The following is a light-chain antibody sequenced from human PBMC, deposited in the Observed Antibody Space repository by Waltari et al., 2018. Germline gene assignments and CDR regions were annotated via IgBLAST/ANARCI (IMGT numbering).Light chain of an antibody. CDR2: LGS. CDR1: QSLLHRNGYNY. V-gene: IGKV2-28*01. J-gene: IGKJ4*01. Sequence: DIVMTQSPLSLPVTPGEPAYISCRSSQSLLHRNGYNYLDWYLQKSGQSPQLLMYLGSSRASGVPDRFSGSGSGTDFTLKISRVEAEDVGVYYCMQALQTPLTFGGGTKVEIK. CDR3: MQALQTPLT.